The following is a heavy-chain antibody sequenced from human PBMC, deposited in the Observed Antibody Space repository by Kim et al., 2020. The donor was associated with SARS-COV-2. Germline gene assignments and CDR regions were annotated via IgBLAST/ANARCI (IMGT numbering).Heavy chain of an antibody. D-gene: IGHD3-10*01. J-gene: IGHJ4*02. Sequence: YADSVKGRFTIPRDNSNSALYRQMSSLTAEDSAVYFCAKKFFSYGPSSWYEFFDSWGQGTLVTVSS. CDR3: AKKFFSYGPSSWYEFFDS. V-gene: IGHV3-23*01.